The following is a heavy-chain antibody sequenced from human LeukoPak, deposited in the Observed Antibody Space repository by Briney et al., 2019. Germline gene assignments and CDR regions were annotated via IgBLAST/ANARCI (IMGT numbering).Heavy chain of an antibody. D-gene: IGHD6-6*01. CDR3: ARGAFLPQYRRDFDP. CDR2: MKPNNNNV. V-gene: IGHV1-8*01. Sequence: ASVKLSCKASGYTFTSYDINWVRHATGQGLDWMGWMKPNNNNVGHAQKFQGRVTMTRDTSISTAYMELGSLTSEDTAVYYCARGAFLPQYRRDFDPWGQGTLVTVSS. CDR1: GYTFTSYD. J-gene: IGHJ5*02.